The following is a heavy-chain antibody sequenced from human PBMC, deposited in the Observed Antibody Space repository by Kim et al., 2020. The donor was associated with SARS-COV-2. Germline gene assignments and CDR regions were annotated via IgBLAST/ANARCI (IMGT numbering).Heavy chain of an antibody. V-gene: IGHV1-69*13. D-gene: IGHD3-22*01. CDR1: GGTFSSYA. J-gene: IGHJ3*02. CDR3: ARDPSDYYDSRDDAFDI. CDR2: IIPIFGTA. Sequence: SVKVSCKASGGTFSSYAISWVRQAPGQGLEWMGGIIPIFGTANYAQKFQGRVTITADESTSTAYMELSSLRSEDTALYYCARDPSDYYDSRDDAFDIWGQGTMVTVSS.